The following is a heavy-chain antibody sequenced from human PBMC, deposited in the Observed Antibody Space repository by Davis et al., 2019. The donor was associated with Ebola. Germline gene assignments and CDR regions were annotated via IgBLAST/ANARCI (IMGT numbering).Heavy chain of an antibody. CDR3: ARSEDYYDSSGYYQYNWFDP. CDR2: ISAYNGNT. J-gene: IGHJ5*02. V-gene: IGHV1-18*04. Sequence: AASVKVSCKASGYTFTSHWIHWVRQAPGQGLEWMGWISAYNGNTNYAQKLQGRVTMTTDTSTSTAYMELRSLRSDDTAVYYCARSEDYYDSSGYYQYNWFDPWGQGTLVTVSS. D-gene: IGHD3-22*01. CDR1: GYTFTSHW.